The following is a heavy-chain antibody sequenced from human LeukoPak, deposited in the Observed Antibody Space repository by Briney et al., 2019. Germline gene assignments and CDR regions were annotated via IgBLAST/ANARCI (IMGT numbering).Heavy chain of an antibody. Sequence: GGSLRLSCAASGFTFSSYNMNWVRQAPGKGLEWVAVISFDGSDKYYADSVKGRFTISRDNSKNTLYLQMNSLRAEDTAVYYCARETLGYYDILTGRPPLDYWGQGTLVTVSS. CDR1: GFTFSSYN. J-gene: IGHJ4*02. CDR2: ISFDGSDK. V-gene: IGHV3-30*03. CDR3: ARETLGYYDILTGRPPLDY. D-gene: IGHD3-9*01.